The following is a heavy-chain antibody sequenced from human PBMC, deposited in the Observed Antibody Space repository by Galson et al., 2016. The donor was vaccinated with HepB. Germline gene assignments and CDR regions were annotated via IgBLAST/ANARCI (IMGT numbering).Heavy chain of an antibody. V-gene: IGHV3-7*01. CDR1: GFTFNNYW. CDR2: IKHDESEI. D-gene: IGHD2-21*01. Sequence: SLILSCAASGFTFNNYWISWVRQAPGKGLEWVANIKHDESEIYYVDSVKGRFIIFRDNARNSLYLQMHSLRGEDTAVYYCEKEATYGMAYSFDYWGQGSLVTVSS. CDR3: EKEATYGMAYSFDY. J-gene: IGHJ4*02.